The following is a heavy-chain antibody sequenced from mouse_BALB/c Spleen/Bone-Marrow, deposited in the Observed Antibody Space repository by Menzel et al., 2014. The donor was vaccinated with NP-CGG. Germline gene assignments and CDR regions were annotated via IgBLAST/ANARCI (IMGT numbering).Heavy chain of an antibody. Sequence: EVQLQQSGGDLVKPGGSLKLSCAASGFTFSSYDMSWVRPTPDKRLEWVATISSGGSHTYYPDSVKGRFTISRDNAKNTLYLQMSSLRSEDTAMYYCARLDGYSLWYFDVWGAGTTVTVSS. CDR1: GFTFSSYD. J-gene: IGHJ1*01. CDR3: ARLDGYSLWYFDV. V-gene: IGHV5-6*01. D-gene: IGHD2-3*01. CDR2: ISSGGSHT.